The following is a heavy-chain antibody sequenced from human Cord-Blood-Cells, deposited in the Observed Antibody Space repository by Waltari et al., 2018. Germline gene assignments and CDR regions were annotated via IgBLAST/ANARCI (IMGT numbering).Heavy chain of an antibody. CDR1: GGTFSSYA. J-gene: IGHJ3*02. Sequence: QVQLVQSGAEVKKPGSSVKVSCKASGGTFSSYAISWVRQAPGQGLEWVGGIIPNIGTANYAQKFQGRGTITADEYTSTAYMELSSLRSEDTAVYYCASGYWTNGVCYDAFDIWGQGTMVTVSS. CDR2: IIPNIGTA. D-gene: IGHD2-8*01. V-gene: IGHV1-69*01. CDR3: ASGYWTNGVCYDAFDI.